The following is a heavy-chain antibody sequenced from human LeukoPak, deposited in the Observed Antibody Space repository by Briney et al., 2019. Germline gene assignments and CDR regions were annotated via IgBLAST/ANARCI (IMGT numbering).Heavy chain of an antibody. CDR2: ISSSSSTI. D-gene: IGHD4-17*01. J-gene: IGHJ4*02. CDR3: AKDSGDYGDYLDY. V-gene: IGHV3-48*01. Sequence: GGSLRLSCAASGFTFSSYSMNWVRQAPGKGLEWVSYISSSSSTIYYADSVKGRFTISRDNAKNSLYLQMNSLRAEDTAVYYCAKDSGDYGDYLDYWGQGTLVTVSS. CDR1: GFTFSSYS.